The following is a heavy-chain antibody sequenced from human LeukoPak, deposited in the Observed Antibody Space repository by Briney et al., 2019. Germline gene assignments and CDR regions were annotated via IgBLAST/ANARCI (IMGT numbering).Heavy chain of an antibody. CDR3: TSPPYSSGWYGGY. V-gene: IGHV3-73*01. J-gene: IGHJ4*02. CDR2: IRSKANSYAT. D-gene: IGHD6-19*01. CDR1: GSTFSGSA. Sequence: PGGSLRLSCAASGSTFSGSAMHWVRQASGKGLEWVGRIRSKANSYATAYAASVKGRFTISRDDSKNTAYLQMNSLKTEDTAVYYCTSPPYSSGWYGGYWGQGTLVTVSP.